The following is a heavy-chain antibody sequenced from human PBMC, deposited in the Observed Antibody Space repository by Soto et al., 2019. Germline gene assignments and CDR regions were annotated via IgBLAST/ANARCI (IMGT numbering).Heavy chain of an antibody. CDR2: IYYSGST. CDR3: ARVGQVPRGYSFDY. J-gene: IGHJ4*02. Sequence: KPSETLSLTCIVSGGSFSSGDYYWSWIRQPPGKGLEWIGYIYYSGSTDYNPSLKSLLTISVDTSKNQFSLKLSSVTAADTAVYYCARVGQVPRGYSFDYWGQGTLVTVSS. CDR1: GGSFSSGDYY. D-gene: IGHD1-1*01. V-gene: IGHV4-30-4*01.